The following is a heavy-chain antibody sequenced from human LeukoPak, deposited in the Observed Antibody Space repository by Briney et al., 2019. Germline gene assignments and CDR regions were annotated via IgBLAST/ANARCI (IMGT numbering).Heavy chain of an antibody. CDR1: GGSISSYY. J-gene: IGHJ4*02. CDR2: IYSSGST. CDR3: ARVSVSGIYDY. V-gene: IGHV4-4*07. Sequence: SETLSLTCSVSGGSISSYYWSWIRQPAGKGLEWIGRIYSSGSTNYNPSLKSRVTMSVDTSKNQFSLKLSSVTAADTAVYYCARVSVSGIYDYWGQGTLVTVSS. D-gene: IGHD1-26*01.